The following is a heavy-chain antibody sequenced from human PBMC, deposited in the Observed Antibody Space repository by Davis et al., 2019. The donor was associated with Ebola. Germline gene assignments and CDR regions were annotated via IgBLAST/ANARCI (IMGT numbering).Heavy chain of an antibody. CDR3: AKDDYLQRWGGFDV. J-gene: IGHJ3*01. Sequence: GGSLRLSCAASGFTFPHYRMNWVRQAPGKGLEWVSSTTSSGSYVFYADSVKGRFTISRDNAKNTLYLQMNRLRPEDTAVYYCAKDDYLQRWGGFDVWGQGTMVTVSS. V-gene: IGHV3-21*01. CDR2: TTSSGSYV. CDR1: GFTFPHYR. D-gene: IGHD3-16*01.